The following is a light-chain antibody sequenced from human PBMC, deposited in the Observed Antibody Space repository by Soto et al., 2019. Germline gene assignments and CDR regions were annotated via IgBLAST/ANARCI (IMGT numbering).Light chain of an antibody. Sequence: QSALTQPASVSGSPGQSITISGTGTISDVADYKYVSWYQQHPGTAPTLIIYDVSNRPSGVSNRFSGSKSGSTASLTISGLQAEDEADYYCSAYTTSSTLYVFGTGTKVTVL. CDR3: SAYTTSSTLYV. CDR1: ISDVADYKY. CDR2: DVS. V-gene: IGLV2-14*03. J-gene: IGLJ1*01.